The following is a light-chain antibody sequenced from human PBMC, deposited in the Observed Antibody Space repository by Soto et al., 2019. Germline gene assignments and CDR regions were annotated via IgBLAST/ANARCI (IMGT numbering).Light chain of an antibody. CDR2: YAS. V-gene: IGKV3-20*01. CDR1: QSVSSSY. J-gene: IGKJ1*01. Sequence: EIVLTQSPGTLSLSPGERATVSCRASQSVSSSYLAWYQQKPGQAPRLLINYASRRATGIPDRFSGSGSGTDFTLTISRLEPEDFAVYYCQQYDNSPPTWTFGQGTKVEIK. CDR3: QQYDNSPPTWT.